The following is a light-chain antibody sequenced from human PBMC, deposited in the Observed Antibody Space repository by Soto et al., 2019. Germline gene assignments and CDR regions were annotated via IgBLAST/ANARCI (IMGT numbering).Light chain of an antibody. V-gene: IGLV2-14*01. CDR3: ASYGGTNTLYV. CDR1: SSDVGGYNY. Sequence: QSVLTQPASVSGSPGQSITISCSGTSSDVGGYNYVSWYQQHPGKAPKLMIFEVRHRPSGISNRFSGSKSGNTASLTISGLQAEDEGDYYCASYGGTNTLYVFGPGTKVTVL. CDR2: EVR. J-gene: IGLJ1*01.